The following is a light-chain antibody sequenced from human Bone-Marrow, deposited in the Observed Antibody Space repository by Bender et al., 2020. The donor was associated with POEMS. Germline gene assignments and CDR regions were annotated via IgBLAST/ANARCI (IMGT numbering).Light chain of an antibody. CDR2: TIN. CDR1: SSDVGGYNY. CDR3: AAWDDSLNGVV. Sequence: QSALTQPPSASGSPGQSVTISCAGTSSDVGGYNYVSWYQQLPGTAPKLLIYTINQRPSGVPDRFSGSRSGTSASLAISGLQSEDEADYHCAAWDDSLNGVVFGGGTKLTVL. J-gene: IGLJ2*01. V-gene: IGLV1-44*01.